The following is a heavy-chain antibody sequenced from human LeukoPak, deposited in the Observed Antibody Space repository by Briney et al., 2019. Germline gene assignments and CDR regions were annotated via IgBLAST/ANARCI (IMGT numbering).Heavy chain of an antibody. CDR2: IYHSGST. V-gene: IGHV4-30-2*02. CDR3: ARTNYCSSTSCYPYYFDY. Sequence: PSQTLSLTCTVSGGSISSGGYYWSWIRQPPGKGLEWIGYIYHSGSTYYNPSLKSRVTISVDRSKNQFSLKLSSVTAADTAVYYCARTNYCSSTSCYPYYFDYWGQGTLVTVSS. D-gene: IGHD2-2*01. CDR1: GGSISSGGYY. J-gene: IGHJ4*02.